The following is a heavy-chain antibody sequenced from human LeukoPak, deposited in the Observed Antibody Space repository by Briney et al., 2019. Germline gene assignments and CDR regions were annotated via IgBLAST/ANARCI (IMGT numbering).Heavy chain of an antibody. D-gene: IGHD6-6*01. Sequence: GESLKISCKGSGYSFTNSWIGLVRQMPGKGLEWMAIIYPGDSDTRYSPSFQGQVTLSADKSISAAYLQWSSLKASDTAMYYCARLVTSSSSSYFDYWGQGTLVTVSS. V-gene: IGHV5-51*01. J-gene: IGHJ4*02. CDR2: IYPGDSDT. CDR1: GYSFTNSW. CDR3: ARLVTSSSSSYFDY.